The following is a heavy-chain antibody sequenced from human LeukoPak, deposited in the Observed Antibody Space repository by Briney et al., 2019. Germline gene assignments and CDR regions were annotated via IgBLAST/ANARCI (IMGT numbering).Heavy chain of an antibody. CDR2: ISSGSHHM. D-gene: IGHD2-2*03. V-gene: IGHV3-21*01. CDR1: QFAFNYYN. CDR3: ARVDYYYGMDV. J-gene: IGHJ6*02. Sequence: GGSLRLSCAASQFAFNYYNMNWVRQAPGKGLEWVASISSGSHHMYYADSVKGRFTISRDNSKNTLYLQMNSLRAEDTAVYYCARVDYYYGMDVWGQGTTVTVSS.